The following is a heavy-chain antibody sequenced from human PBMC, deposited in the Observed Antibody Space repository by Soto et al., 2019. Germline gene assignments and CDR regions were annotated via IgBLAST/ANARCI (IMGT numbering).Heavy chain of an antibody. D-gene: IGHD3-3*01. Sequence: QVQLQESGPGLVKPSETLSLTCTVSGGSASSGSYYRSWIRQPPEKGLEWIGYIYYSGSTNYNPSHKSRVTISVDTSKNQFSLKLSSVTAADTAVYYCARGLYYDFWSGYDYWGQGTLVTVSS. V-gene: IGHV4-61*01. CDR3: ARGLYYDFWSGYDY. CDR2: IYYSGST. CDR1: GGSASSGSYY. J-gene: IGHJ4*02.